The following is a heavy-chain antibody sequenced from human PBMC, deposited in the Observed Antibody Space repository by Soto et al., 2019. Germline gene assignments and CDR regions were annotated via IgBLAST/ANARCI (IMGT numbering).Heavy chain of an antibody. Sequence: GGSLRLSCASSGFTFTAYNMNWVRQAPGEELEWISDISSSSRNIHYADSVRGRFTISRDNAKNSLFLQMNSLRAEDTAMYYCAAYCSSPTCYGLDYWGQGT. D-gene: IGHD2-2*01. CDR3: AAYCSSPTCYGLDY. J-gene: IGHJ4*02. CDR2: ISSSSRNI. V-gene: IGHV3-48*01. CDR1: GFTFTAYN.